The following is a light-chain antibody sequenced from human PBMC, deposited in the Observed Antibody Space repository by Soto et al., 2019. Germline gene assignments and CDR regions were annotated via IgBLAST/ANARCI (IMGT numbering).Light chain of an antibody. CDR2: SVS. CDR3: HQYGYSPLT. CDR1: ETVDTSS. J-gene: IGKJ4*01. Sequence: EIVLTQSPGTLSLSPGETATLSCRASETVDTSSLGWYQQKPGRAPSLLLYSVSRRATVIPDRFSASGSATDVTLTISRLEPADFAVYYCHQYGYSPLTFGGGTKVEI. V-gene: IGKV3-20*01.